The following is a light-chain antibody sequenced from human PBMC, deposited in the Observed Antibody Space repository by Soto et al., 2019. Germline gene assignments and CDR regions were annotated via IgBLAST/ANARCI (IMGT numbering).Light chain of an antibody. V-gene: IGLV2-11*01. CDR2: DVT. CDR1: SSDVGGYDF. Sequence: QSALTQPRSVSGSPGQSVTISCTGTSSDVGGYDFVSWYQHLPGKAPKLMIYDVTKRPSGVPDRFSGSKSGNTASLTISGLQAEDEADYYCCSYADTYTFVFGTGTKVTVL. J-gene: IGLJ1*01. CDR3: CSYADTYTFV.